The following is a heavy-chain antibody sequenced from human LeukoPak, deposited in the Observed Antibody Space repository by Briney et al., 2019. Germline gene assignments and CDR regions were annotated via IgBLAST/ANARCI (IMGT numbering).Heavy chain of an antibody. CDR2: ISNAGSNE. CDR3: ARSDSSAWTDFDY. CDR1: GFTFSNYA. Sequence: GGSLRLSCVVSGFTFSNYAMHWVRQAPGKGLEWVAVISNAGSNEYYGDSVKGRFTISRDNSKNTLYLEMNSLRPEDTAFYYCARSDSSAWTDFDYWGQGTLVTVSS. V-gene: IGHV3-30-3*01. D-gene: IGHD6-19*01. J-gene: IGHJ4*02.